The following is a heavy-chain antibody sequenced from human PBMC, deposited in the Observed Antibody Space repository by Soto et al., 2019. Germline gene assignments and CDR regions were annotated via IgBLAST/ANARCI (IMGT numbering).Heavy chain of an antibody. J-gene: IGHJ5*02. CDR1: GGSISIGDYY. Sequence: PSETLTVTCIFPGGSISIGDYYWSWIRQPPGKGREWIGYIYYSGSIYYNPSLKSRVTIPVDTSKNQFSLKLSSVTAADTAVYYCASHPKYSSSRRHIGNWFDPWGQGTLVTVSS. CDR2: IYYSGSI. D-gene: IGHD6-13*01. CDR3: ASHPKYSSSRRHIGNWFDP. V-gene: IGHV4-30-4*01.